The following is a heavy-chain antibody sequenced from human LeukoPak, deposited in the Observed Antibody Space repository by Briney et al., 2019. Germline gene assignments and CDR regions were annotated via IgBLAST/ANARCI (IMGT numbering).Heavy chain of an antibody. Sequence: ASVKVSCKASGYTFTSYGISWVRQAPGQGLEWMGWLSAYNGNTNYAQKPQGRVTMNTDTSTSAAYMEMRSLRSDDTAVYYCARADTAMVGSIDYWGQGTLVTVSS. D-gene: IGHD5-18*01. CDR2: LSAYNGNT. CDR3: ARADTAMVGSIDY. V-gene: IGHV1-18*01. J-gene: IGHJ4*02. CDR1: GYTFTSYG.